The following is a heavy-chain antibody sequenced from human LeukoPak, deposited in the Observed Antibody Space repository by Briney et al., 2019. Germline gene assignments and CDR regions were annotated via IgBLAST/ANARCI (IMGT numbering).Heavy chain of an antibody. Sequence: PGGSPRLSCAASGFTVSNNYMNWVRQAPGKGLEWVSVIYSSGSTYYADSVKGRFTISRHNSKNTLYLQMNSLRPEDTAVYYCVYVDTVMATGDYWGQGTLVTVSS. CDR1: GFTVSNNY. D-gene: IGHD5-18*01. CDR3: VYVDTVMATGDY. V-gene: IGHV3-53*04. CDR2: IYSSGST. J-gene: IGHJ4*02.